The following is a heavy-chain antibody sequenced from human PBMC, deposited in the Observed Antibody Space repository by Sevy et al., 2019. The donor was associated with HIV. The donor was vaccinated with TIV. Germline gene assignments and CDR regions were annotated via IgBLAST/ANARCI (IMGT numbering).Heavy chain of an antibody. Sequence: GGSLRLSCAASGFTFSSYEMNWVRQAPGKGLEWVSSISGLSNYIYYSDSMKGRFTISRDNAKNSLYLHMSSLRADDTAVYYCARAGNWPYFDYWGQGTLVTVSS. D-gene: IGHD1-1*01. CDR2: ISGLSNYI. CDR1: GFTFSSYE. V-gene: IGHV3-21*01. CDR3: ARAGNWPYFDY. J-gene: IGHJ4*02.